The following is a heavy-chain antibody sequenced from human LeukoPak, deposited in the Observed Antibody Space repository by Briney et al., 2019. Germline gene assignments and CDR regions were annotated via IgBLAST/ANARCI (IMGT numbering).Heavy chain of an antibody. CDR1: GYTFTSYG. J-gene: IGHJ5*02. CDR2: ISAYNGNT. V-gene: IGHV1-18*01. D-gene: IGHD1-26*01. CDR3: ARSRKGVGATSWFDP. Sequence: GASVKVSCKASGYTFTSYGISWVRQAPGQGLEWMGWISAYNGNTNYAQKLQGRVTMTTDTSTSTAYMELRSLRSDDTAVYYCARSRKGVGATSWFDPWGQGTLVTVSS.